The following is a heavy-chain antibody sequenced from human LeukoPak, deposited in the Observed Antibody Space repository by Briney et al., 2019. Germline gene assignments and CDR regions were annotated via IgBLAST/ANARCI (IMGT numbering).Heavy chain of an antibody. Sequence: AASVKVSCKASGYTFIGYYMHWVRQAPGQGLEWMGWINPNSGGTNYAQKFQGSVTMTRDTSISTAYMELSRLRSDDTAVYYCARGQVGYSYGHASYYFDYWGQGTLVTVSS. D-gene: IGHD5-18*01. CDR1: GYTFIGYY. CDR2: INPNSGGT. J-gene: IGHJ4*02. V-gene: IGHV1-2*02. CDR3: ARGQVGYSYGHASYYFDY.